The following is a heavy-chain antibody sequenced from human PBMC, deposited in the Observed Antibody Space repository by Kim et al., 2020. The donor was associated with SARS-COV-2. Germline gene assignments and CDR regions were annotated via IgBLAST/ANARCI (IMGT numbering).Heavy chain of an antibody. CDR2: IYSDGST. V-gene: IGHV3-66*04. CDR3: ARLAGAHGGPAGY. Sequence: GGSLRLSCAASGIPVNINYMIWVRQAPGKGLEWVSVIYSDGSTYYLDSVKGRFIISRDISKNTVYLQMNSLRPDDTAVFYCARLAGAHGGPAGYWGPGT. CDR1: GIPVNINY. D-gene: IGHD2-15*01. J-gene: IGHJ4*02.